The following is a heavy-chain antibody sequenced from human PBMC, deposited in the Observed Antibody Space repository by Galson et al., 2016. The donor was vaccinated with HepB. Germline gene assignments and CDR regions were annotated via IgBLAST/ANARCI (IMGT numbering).Heavy chain of an antibody. CDR3: ARVTPYMSGNTNDY. CDR2: INANTGDT. Sequence: VKVSCKASGYTFTAYYLHWLRQAPGQGPEWMGWINANTGDTHYIPRFQGRVTMTRDTSVTTAYLELSSLTSDDTAVYYCARVTPYMSGNTNDYWGQGTLVTVSS. D-gene: IGHD2-21*02. J-gene: IGHJ4*02. V-gene: IGHV1-2*02. CDR1: GYTFTAYY.